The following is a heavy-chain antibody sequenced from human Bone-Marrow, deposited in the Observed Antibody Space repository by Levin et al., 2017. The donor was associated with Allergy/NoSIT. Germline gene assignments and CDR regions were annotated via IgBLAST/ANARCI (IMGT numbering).Heavy chain of an antibody. CDR1: GGPMRTYY. D-gene: IGHD4-17*01. J-gene: IGHJ6*04. Sequence: SCNVSGGPMRTYYWTWIRQPPGKGLEWIGSVSYSGRTNYNPSLKSRVTISADTSKNQFSLKLSSVTAADTAVYYCARDRDYGDLDVWGKGTTVTVSS. CDR2: VSYSGRT. CDR3: ARDRDYGDLDV. V-gene: IGHV4-59*01.